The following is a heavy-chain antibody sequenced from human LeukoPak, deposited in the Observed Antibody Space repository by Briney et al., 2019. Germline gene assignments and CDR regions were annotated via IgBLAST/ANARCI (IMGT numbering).Heavy chain of an antibody. Sequence: GGSLRLSCAASGFTFSSYWMYWVRQAPGKGLVWVSRIDGDGSTTTYADSVKGRFTVSRDNAKNTLYLYMNSLRAEDTAVYYSARKGMGMDVWGQGTTVTVSS. J-gene: IGHJ6*02. CDR1: GFTFSSYW. CDR3: ARKGMGMDV. D-gene: IGHD6-13*01. CDR2: IDGDGSTT. V-gene: IGHV3-74*01.